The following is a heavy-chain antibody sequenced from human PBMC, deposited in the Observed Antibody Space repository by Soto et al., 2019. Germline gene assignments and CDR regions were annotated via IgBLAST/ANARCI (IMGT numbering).Heavy chain of an antibody. Sequence: QVQLVESGGGVVQPGRSLRLSCAASGFTFSSYGMHWVRQAPGKGLEWVAVISYDGSNKYYADSVKGRFTFSRDNSKNTLYLQMNSLRAEDTAVYYCAKGQGDSSGWYADYWGQGTLVTVSS. J-gene: IGHJ4*02. V-gene: IGHV3-30*18. CDR1: GFTFSSYG. D-gene: IGHD6-19*01. CDR2: ISYDGSNK. CDR3: AKGQGDSSGWYADY.